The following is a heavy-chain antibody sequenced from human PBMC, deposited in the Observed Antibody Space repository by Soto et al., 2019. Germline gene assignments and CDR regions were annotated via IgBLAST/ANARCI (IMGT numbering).Heavy chain of an antibody. V-gene: IGHV3-23*01. CDR2: ISGSGGST. CDR1: GFTFSSYA. CDR3: AKLGGWDPRRAIVVVTASHAFDI. J-gene: IGHJ3*02. D-gene: IGHD2-21*02. Sequence: GGSLRLSCAASGFTFSSYAMSWVRQAPGKGLEWVSAISGSGGSTYYADSVKGRFTISRDNSKNTLYLQMNSLRAEDTAVYYCAKLGGWDPRRAIVVVTASHAFDIWGQGTMVTVSS.